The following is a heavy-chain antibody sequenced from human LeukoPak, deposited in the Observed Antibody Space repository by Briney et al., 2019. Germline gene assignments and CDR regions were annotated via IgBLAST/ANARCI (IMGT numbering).Heavy chain of an antibody. CDR1: GFTFSSYW. V-gene: IGHV3-7*01. Sequence: PGGSLRPSCAASGFTFSSYWMSWVRQAPGKGLEWVANIKQDGSEKYYVDSVKGRFTISRDNAKNSLYLQMNSLRAEDTAVYYCARGEGIYYYYGMDVWGQGTRSPSP. CDR2: IKQDGSEK. CDR3: ARGEGIYYYYGMDV. J-gene: IGHJ6*02.